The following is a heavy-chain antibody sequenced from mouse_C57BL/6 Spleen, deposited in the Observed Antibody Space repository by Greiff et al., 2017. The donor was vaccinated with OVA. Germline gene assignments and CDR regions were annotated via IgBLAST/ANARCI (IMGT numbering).Heavy chain of an antibody. V-gene: IGHV3-6*01. CDR3: ARGISSDYLYYYAMDY. CDR2: ISYDGSN. Sequence: DVQLQESGPGLVKPSQSLSLTCSVTGYSITSGYYWNWIRQFPGNKLEWMGYISYDGSNNYNPSLKNRISITRDTSKNQFFLKLNSVTTEDTATYYCARGISSDYLYYYAMDYWGQGTSVTVSS. J-gene: IGHJ4*01. CDR1: GYSITSGYY. D-gene: IGHD2-4*01.